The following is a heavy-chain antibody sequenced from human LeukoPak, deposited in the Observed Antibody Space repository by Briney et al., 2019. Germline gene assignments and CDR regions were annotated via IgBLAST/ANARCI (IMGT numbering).Heavy chain of an antibody. Sequence: GGSLRLSCAASGFTFSNSWMHWVRQAPGKGLVWVSRINTDGSRTNYADSVKGRFTISRDNAKNTPYLQMSSLRAEDTAVYYCARETSGYYYKSYFDYWGQGTLVTVSS. CDR1: GFTFSNSW. V-gene: IGHV3-74*01. D-gene: IGHD3-22*01. CDR3: ARETSGYYYKSYFDY. CDR2: INTDGSRT. J-gene: IGHJ4*02.